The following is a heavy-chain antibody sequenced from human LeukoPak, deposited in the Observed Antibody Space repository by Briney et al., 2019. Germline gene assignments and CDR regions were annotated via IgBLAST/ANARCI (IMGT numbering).Heavy chain of an antibody. Sequence: SVKVSCKASGGTFSSYAISWVRQAPGQGLEWMGGIIPIFGTADYAQKFQGRVTITTDESTSAAYMELSSLRSEDTAVYYCARGVLLWFGDYYYYYMDVWGKGTTVTVSS. CDR2: IIPIFGTA. V-gene: IGHV1-69*05. D-gene: IGHD3-10*01. CDR1: GGTFSSYA. CDR3: ARGVLLWFGDYYYYYMDV. J-gene: IGHJ6*03.